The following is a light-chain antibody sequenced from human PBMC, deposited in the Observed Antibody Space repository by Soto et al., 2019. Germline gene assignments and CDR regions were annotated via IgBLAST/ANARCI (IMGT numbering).Light chain of an antibody. J-gene: IGLJ2*01. V-gene: IGLV4-69*01. CDR3: QTWDTGIVL. Sequence: QLVLTQSPSASASLGASVKLTCTLSSGHSNYAIAWHQQLPEKGPRYLMKVNSDGSHSKGDGIPDHFSGSSSGAERYLTISSLQSEDEADYYCQTWDTGIVLFGGGTKVTVL. CDR1: SGHSNYA. CDR2: VNSDGSH.